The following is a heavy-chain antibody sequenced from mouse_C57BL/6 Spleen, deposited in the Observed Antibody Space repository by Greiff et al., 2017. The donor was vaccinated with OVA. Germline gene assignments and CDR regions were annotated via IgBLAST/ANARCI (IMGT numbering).Heavy chain of an antibody. Sequence: QVQLQQPGAELVKPGASVKLSCKASGYTFTSYWMQWVKQRPGQGLEWIGEIDPSDSYTNYNQKFKGKATLTVDTSSSTAYMQLSSLTSEDSAVYDGASSWDGGSYVDYWGQGTTLTVSS. CDR3: ASSWDGGSYVDY. D-gene: IGHD4-1*01. V-gene: IGHV1-50*01. CDR1: GYTFTSYW. J-gene: IGHJ2*01. CDR2: IDPSDSYT.